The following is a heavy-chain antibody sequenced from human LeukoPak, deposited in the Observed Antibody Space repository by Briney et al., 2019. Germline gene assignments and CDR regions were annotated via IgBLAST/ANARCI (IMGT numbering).Heavy chain of an antibody. Sequence: GGSLRLPCAASGFTFSNAWMGWVRQAPGKGLEWVGRIKSKTDGGTTDYAAPVKGRFTISRDDSKNTLYLQMNSLKTEDTAVYYCTTGVRDPLGARPSRVNDYWGQGTLVTVSS. CDR3: TTGVRDPLGARPSRVNDY. CDR1: GFTFSNAW. D-gene: IGHD3-16*01. CDR2: IKSKTDGGTT. J-gene: IGHJ4*02. V-gene: IGHV3-15*01.